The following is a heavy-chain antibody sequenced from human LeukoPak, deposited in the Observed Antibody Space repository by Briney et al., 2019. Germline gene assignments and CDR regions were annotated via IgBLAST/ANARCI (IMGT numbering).Heavy chain of an antibody. Sequence: ASVKVSCKVSRYTLTELSMHWVRQAPGKGLEWMGGFDPEDGETIYAQKFQGRVTMTQDTSTDTAYMELSSLRSEDTAVYYCATVAGQWLGHDAFDIWGQGTMVTVSS. CDR1: RYTLTELS. CDR3: ATVAGQWLGHDAFDI. CDR2: FDPEDGET. D-gene: IGHD6-19*01. V-gene: IGHV1-24*01. J-gene: IGHJ3*02.